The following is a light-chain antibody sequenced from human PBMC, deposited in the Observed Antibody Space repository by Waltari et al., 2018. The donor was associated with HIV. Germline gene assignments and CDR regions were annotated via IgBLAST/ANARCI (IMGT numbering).Light chain of an antibody. Sequence: TQPPSVSAAPGQGVVISCSGGSSNIGSNTANWYHHLPGTAPKLLLYSTDKRPSGVPDRFSGSKSGTSASLAITGLQSEDEGVYYCASWDDSLNGVIFGGGTKVTVL. CDR1: SSNIGSNT. CDR2: STD. CDR3: ASWDDSLNGVI. V-gene: IGLV1-44*01. J-gene: IGLJ2*01.